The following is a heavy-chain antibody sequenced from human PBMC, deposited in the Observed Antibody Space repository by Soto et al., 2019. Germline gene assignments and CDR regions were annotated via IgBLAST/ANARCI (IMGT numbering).Heavy chain of an antibody. V-gene: IGHV5-10-1*01. D-gene: IGHD3-16*01. J-gene: IGHJ4*02. CDR1: GNTFPGTG. Sequence: EVQLVQSGAEVKKPGESLRISCKGPGNTFPGTGITWVRKIPGKGLEWRGRIDPSDSYTTYSPSFQGHVTISADKSISTAYLQWSSLKASDTAMYYCAVGDTGYDYWGQGTLVTVSS. CDR3: AVGDTGYDY. CDR2: IDPSDSYT.